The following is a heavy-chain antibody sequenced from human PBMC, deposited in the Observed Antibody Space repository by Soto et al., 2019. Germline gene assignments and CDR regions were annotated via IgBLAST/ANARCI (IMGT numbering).Heavy chain of an antibody. CDR1: GYTFTSYG. CDR3: VRDLFSRARVIAVAGITTFDY. Sequence: ASVKVSCKASGYTFTSYGISWVRQAPGQGLEWMGWISAYNGNTSYAQKLQGRVTMTTDTSTSTAYMELRSLRSGDTAVYYCVRDLFSRARVIAVAGITTFDYWGQGTLVTVSS. D-gene: IGHD6-19*01. CDR2: ISAYNGNT. V-gene: IGHV1-18*01. J-gene: IGHJ4*02.